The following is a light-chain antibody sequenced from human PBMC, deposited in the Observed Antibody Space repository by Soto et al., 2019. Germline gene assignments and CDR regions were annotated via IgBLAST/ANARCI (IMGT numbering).Light chain of an antibody. CDR2: DAS. CDR3: QQYNSYRLT. Sequence: DIQMTQSPSTLSASVGDRVTITCRASQSISSWLAWYQQKPGKAPKLLIYDASSLESGVPSRFSGSGSGTEFTLTISSLQPDDFATFYCQQYNSYRLTFGGGTKVEIK. CDR1: QSISSW. V-gene: IGKV1-5*01. J-gene: IGKJ4*01.